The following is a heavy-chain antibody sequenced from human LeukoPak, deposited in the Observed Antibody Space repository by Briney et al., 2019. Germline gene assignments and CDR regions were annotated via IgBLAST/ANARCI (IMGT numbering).Heavy chain of an antibody. CDR3: ARDLGYYRADY. CDR2: IWYDGSNK. Sequence: GGSLRLSCAASGFTFSSYGMHWVRQAPGKGLGWVAVIWYDGSNKDYADSVKGRFTISRDNSKNTLYLQMNSLRAEDTAVYYCARDLGYYRADYWGQGTLVTVSS. CDR1: GFTFSSYG. D-gene: IGHD1-26*01. V-gene: IGHV3-33*01. J-gene: IGHJ4*02.